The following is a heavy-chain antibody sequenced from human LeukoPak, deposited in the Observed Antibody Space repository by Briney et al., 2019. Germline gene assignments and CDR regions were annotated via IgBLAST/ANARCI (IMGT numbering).Heavy chain of an antibody. D-gene: IGHD5-24*01. J-gene: IGHJ4*02. Sequence: GGSLRLSCTASGFTFSDYAMTWVRQAPGKGLQWISAISPRSNSIYYSDSVRGRFTVSRDNSKNTLCLEMNSLRAEDTAVYYCAACRDGYNYLNYWGQGTLVTVSS. V-gene: IGHV3-23*01. CDR1: GFTFSDYA. CDR2: ISPRSNSI. CDR3: AACRDGYNYLNY.